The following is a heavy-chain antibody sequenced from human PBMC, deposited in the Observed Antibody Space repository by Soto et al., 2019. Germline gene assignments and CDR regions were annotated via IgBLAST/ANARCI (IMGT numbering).Heavy chain of an antibody. CDR2: MNPNSGNT. J-gene: IGHJ4*02. D-gene: IGHD1-7*01. CDR3: ARGRRLELLYLGS. CDR1: GYTFTSYD. V-gene: IGHV1-8*01. Sequence: ASVNVSCKASGYTFTSYDINWVRQATGQGLEWMGWMNPNSGNTGYAQKFQGRVTMTRNTSISTAYMELSSLRSEDTAVYYCARGRRLELLYLGSWGQGTLVTVSS.